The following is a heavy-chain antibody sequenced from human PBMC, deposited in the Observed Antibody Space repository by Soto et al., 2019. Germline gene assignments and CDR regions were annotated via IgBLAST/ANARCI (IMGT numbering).Heavy chain of an antibody. Sequence: LRXSCAASGFTFSYVCIHWVRQAPGKGLVWVSYINSDGSYTTYADSMKGRFTISRDNAKNTLYLQMNSLRAEDTAVYYCARSYCSGRRCYSEGPDYWGQGT. D-gene: IGHD2-15*01. V-gene: IGHV3-74*01. CDR2: INSDGSYT. CDR3: ARSYCSGRRCYSEGPDY. J-gene: IGHJ4*02. CDR1: GFTFSYVC.